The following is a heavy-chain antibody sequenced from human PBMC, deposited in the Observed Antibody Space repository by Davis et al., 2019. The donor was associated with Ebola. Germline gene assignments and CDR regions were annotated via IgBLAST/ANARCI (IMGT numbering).Heavy chain of an antibody. CDR1: GGSISSYY. D-gene: IGHD2-15*01. Sequence: PSETLSLTCTVSGGSISSYYWSWIRQPAGKGLEWIGRIYTSGSTNYNPSLKSRVTMSVDTSKNQFSLKLSSVTAADTAVYYCARTGYCSGGSCYSLGMDVWGQGTTVTVSS. J-gene: IGHJ6*02. CDR3: ARTGYCSGGSCYSLGMDV. V-gene: IGHV4-4*07. CDR2: IYTSGST.